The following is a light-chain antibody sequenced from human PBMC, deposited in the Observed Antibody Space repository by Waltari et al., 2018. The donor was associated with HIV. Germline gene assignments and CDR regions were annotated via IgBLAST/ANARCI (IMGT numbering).Light chain of an antibody. CDR3: HVWDRSSDHHV. CDR2: NAS. CDR1: NIGSKR. V-gene: IGLV3-21*02. J-gene: IGLJ1*01. Sequence: SYVLTQPPSVSVAPGQTARITCGGNNIGSKRVHWYQQKAGQAPVLVVYNASDRPSGIPERFSGSNSGNTATLTSSRVEAGDEADYYCHVWDRSSDHHVFGTGTKVTVL.